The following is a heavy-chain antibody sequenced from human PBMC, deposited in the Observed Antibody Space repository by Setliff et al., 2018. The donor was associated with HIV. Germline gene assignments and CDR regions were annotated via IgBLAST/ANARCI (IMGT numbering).Heavy chain of an antibody. D-gene: IGHD3-22*01. V-gene: IGHV1-18*01. CDR2: ISVGKGDT. CDR3: AAGIDYYDSSGYGNYYYYMDV. J-gene: IGHJ6*03. Sequence: ASVKVSCKASGYTFTNHGFSWVRQAPGQGLEWMGWISVGKGDTKYSQELQGRITLSTDTSANTAYMELSSLRSDDTAVYFCAAGIDYYDSSGYGNYYYYMDVWGKGTTVTVSS. CDR1: GYTFTNHG.